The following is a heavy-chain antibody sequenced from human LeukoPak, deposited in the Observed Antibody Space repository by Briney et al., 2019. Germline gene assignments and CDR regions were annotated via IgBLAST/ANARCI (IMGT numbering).Heavy chain of an antibody. D-gene: IGHD3-10*01. Sequence: ASVKVSCKASGYTFTSYAMNWVRQAPGQGLEWMGWINTNTGNPTYAQGFTGRFVFSLDTSVSTAYLQISSLKAEDTAVYYCARVRASLLWFGEFRDFDYWGQGTLVTVSS. CDR1: GYTFTSYA. V-gene: IGHV7-4-1*02. CDR3: ARVRASLLWFGEFRDFDY. J-gene: IGHJ4*02. CDR2: INTNTGNP.